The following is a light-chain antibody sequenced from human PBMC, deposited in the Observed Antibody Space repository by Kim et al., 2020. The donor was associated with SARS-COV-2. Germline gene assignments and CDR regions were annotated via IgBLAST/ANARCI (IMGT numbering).Light chain of an antibody. CDR3: QQRDSWPLT. J-gene: IGKJ4*01. CDR2: AAP. CDR1: HPTSSF. V-gene: IGKV3-11*01. Sequence: LAPGEGPPPSGMASHPTSSFIAWDPQKPGQAPRRLIHAAPPRATGIPARFSGGGSGTDFTLTISSLEPEDFAVYYCQQRDSWPLTFGGGTKVDIK.